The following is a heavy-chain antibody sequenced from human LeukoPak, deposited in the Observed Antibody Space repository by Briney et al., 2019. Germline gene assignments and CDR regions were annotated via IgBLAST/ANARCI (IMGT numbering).Heavy chain of an antibody. Sequence: GGSLRLSCAASGFTFDDYAMHWVRQAPGKGLEWVSGISWNSGSIGYADSVKGRFTISRDNAKNSLYLQMNSLRAEDTALYYCAKDGFYYYGSGSYYNGYFDYWGQGTLVTVSS. V-gene: IGHV3-9*01. CDR3: AKDGFYYYGSGSYYNGYFDY. CDR2: ISWNSGSI. J-gene: IGHJ4*02. D-gene: IGHD3-10*01. CDR1: GFTFDDYA.